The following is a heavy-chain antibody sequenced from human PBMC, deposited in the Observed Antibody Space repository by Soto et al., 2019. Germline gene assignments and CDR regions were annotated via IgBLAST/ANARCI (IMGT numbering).Heavy chain of an antibody. CDR3: ARDISSLLTYQCTNYFHY. CDR2: IWSDGDKK. CDR1: GFSFSTYG. J-gene: IGHJ4*02. V-gene: IGHV3-33*01. Sequence: HVQLVESGAGVVQPGSSLRLSCAASGFSFSTYGIHWVRQPPGQGLEWVAVIWSDGDKKFYEDYVKGRFTITRDNSKNTQYLQTNRQRADDTAKYYCARDISSLLTYQCTNYFHYWGQITLVTASS. D-gene: IGHD6-19*01.